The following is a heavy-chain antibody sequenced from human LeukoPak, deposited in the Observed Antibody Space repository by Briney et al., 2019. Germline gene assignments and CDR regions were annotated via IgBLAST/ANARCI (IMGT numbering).Heavy chain of an antibody. J-gene: IGHJ5*02. D-gene: IGHD2/OR15-2a*01. CDR2: IIPIFGTA. CDR1: GGTFISYA. Sequence: GASVKVSCKASGGTFISYAISWVRQAPGQGLEWMGGIIPIFGTANYAQKFQGRVTITADKSTSTAYMELSSLRSEDTAVYYCARDQANFYPTAGWFDPWGQGTLVTVSS. V-gene: IGHV1-69*06. CDR3: ARDQANFYPTAGWFDP.